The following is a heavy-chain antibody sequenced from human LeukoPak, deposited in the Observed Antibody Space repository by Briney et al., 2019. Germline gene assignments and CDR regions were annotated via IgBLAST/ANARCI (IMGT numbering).Heavy chain of an antibody. Sequence: SETLSLTCTVSGGSISSSSYYWGWIRQPPGKGLEWIGSIYYSGSTYYNPSLKSRVTISVDTSKNQFSLKLSSVTAADTAVYYCARGSYGKKEPSTMADYWGQGTLVTVSS. D-gene: IGHD1-26*01. J-gene: IGHJ4*02. CDR2: IYYSGST. CDR3: ARGSYGKKEPSTMADY. V-gene: IGHV4-39*07. CDR1: GGSISSSSYY.